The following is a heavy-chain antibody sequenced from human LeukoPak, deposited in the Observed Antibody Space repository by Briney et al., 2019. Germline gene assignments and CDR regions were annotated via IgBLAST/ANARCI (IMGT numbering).Heavy chain of an antibody. D-gene: IGHD3-22*01. CDR3: ARGYYYDSSGYFLGTFDY. Sequence: PVASVKISCKASGGTFNSYAISWVRQAHGQGLEWMGGIIPIFGTANYAQKFQGRVTITTDESTSTAYMELSSLRSEDTAVYYCARGYYYDSSGYFLGTFDYWGQGTLVTVSS. V-gene: IGHV1-69*05. J-gene: IGHJ4*02. CDR1: GGTFNSYA. CDR2: IIPIFGTA.